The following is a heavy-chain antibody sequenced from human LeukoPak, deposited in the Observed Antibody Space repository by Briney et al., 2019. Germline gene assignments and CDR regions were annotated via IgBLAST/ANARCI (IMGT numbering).Heavy chain of an antibody. CDR2: ISSSGSTI. Sequence: GGSLRLSCAASGFTFNSYEMNWVRQAPGKGLEWVSYISSSGSTIYYADSVKGRFTISRDNAKNSLYLQMNTLRAEDTAVYYCARAGYCTNGVFRGDFDYWGQGTLVTVSS. D-gene: IGHD2-8*01. V-gene: IGHV3-48*03. CDR3: ARAGYCTNGVFRGDFDY. CDR1: GFTFNSYE. J-gene: IGHJ4*02.